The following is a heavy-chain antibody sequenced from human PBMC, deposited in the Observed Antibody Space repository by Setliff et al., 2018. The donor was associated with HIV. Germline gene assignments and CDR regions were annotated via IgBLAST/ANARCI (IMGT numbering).Heavy chain of an antibody. Sequence: GGSLRLSCAASGFTFSSYAIHWVRQAPGKGLEWVAVISFDGSNKYYADSVKGRFTISRDNSTNMMYLQMNSLRVEDTALYYCAKDAITIVRGHYYYMDVWGKGTTVTVSS. CDR2: ISFDGSNK. J-gene: IGHJ6*03. V-gene: IGHV3-30*18. D-gene: IGHD3-10*01. CDR3: AKDAITIVRGHYYYMDV. CDR1: GFTFSSYA.